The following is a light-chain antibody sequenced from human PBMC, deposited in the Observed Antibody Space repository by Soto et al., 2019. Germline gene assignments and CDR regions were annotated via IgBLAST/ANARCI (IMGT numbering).Light chain of an antibody. J-gene: IGKJ1*01. CDR2: GAS. CDR1: QSVSSN. CDR3: QQYNKWPRT. Sequence: EIVMTQSPATLSVSPGERATLSCRASQSVSSNLAWYQQTPGQAPRLLIYGASTRATGLPARFSGSGSGTEFTLTISSLQSEDFAVYYCQQYNKWPRTFGQGTKVDI. V-gene: IGKV3-15*01.